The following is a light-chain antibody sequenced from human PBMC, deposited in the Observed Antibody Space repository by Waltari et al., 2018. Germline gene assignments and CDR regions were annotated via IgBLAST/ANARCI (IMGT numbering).Light chain of an antibody. CDR2: KIS. CDR1: QSLVHTDGNTY. CDR3: RQGSHWPRT. V-gene: IGKV2-30*02. J-gene: IGKJ2*01. Sequence: DVVMTQSPLSMPVTLGQPASISCRSSQSLVHTDGNTYLNSFQQRPGQPPRRLIYKISRRESGVPDRVSGSGSGTDVTRKISRVESEDVGVYYCRQGSHWPRTLGQGTQLES.